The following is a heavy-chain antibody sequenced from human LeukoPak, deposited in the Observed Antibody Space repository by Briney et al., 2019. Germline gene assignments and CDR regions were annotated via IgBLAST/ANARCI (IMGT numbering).Heavy chain of an antibody. CDR3: AKGPKTVVRPNWFDP. V-gene: IGHV4-31*03. D-gene: IGHD4-23*01. CDR1: GGSISSGGYY. J-gene: IGHJ5*02. Sequence: SETLSLTCTVSGGSISSGGYYWSWIRQYPGKGLEWIGYIYYSGSTYYNPSLKSRVTISVDTSKNQFSLKLSSVTAADTAVYYCAKGPKTVVRPNWFDPWGQGTLVTVSS. CDR2: IYYSGST.